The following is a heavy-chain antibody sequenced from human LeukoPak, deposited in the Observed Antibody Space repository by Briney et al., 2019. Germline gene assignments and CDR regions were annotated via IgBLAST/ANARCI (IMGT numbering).Heavy chain of an antibody. Sequence: GGSLRLSCAASGFAFNTYAMHWVRQAPGKGLEWVTLIWHDGSHKFYIDSVRGRFTISRDNSKNTVYLQMNGLRAGDTAVYYCAREISGSGSYPDFWGQGTLVTVSS. J-gene: IGHJ4*02. CDR3: AREISGSGSYPDF. CDR2: IWHDGSHK. D-gene: IGHD3-10*01. CDR1: GFAFNTYA. V-gene: IGHV3-33*01.